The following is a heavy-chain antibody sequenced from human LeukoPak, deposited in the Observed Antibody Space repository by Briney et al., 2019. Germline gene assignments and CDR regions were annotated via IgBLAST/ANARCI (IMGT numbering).Heavy chain of an antibody. Sequence: PSETLSLTCTVSGGFVSSRSPYWSWIRQPPGKGLEWIGYIYYTGSTNYNPSGTNYSPSLKSRVTISVDTSKNQFSLKLSSVTAADTALYYCARRRRYYFDYWGQGTLVTVSS. CDR1: GGFVSSRSPY. V-gene: IGHV4-61*01. J-gene: IGHJ4*02. CDR2: IYYTGST. CDR3: ARRRRYYFDY.